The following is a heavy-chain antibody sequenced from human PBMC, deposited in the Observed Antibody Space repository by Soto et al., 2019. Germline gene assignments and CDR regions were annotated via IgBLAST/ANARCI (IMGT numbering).Heavy chain of an antibody. CDR2: IHTGGST. CDR1: GFSVGGNP. CDR3: ARGVNDDS. Sequence: EVKLVESGGGLMQPGGSLRLSCAASGFSVGGNPMTWVRQAPGKGLEWVASIHTGGSTFYADPVKGRFTISRDNSKNMVYLQMNSLTVGDTAMYFCARGVNDDSWGRGTLVTVSS. V-gene: IGHV3-53*01. J-gene: IGHJ4*02. D-gene: IGHD1-1*01.